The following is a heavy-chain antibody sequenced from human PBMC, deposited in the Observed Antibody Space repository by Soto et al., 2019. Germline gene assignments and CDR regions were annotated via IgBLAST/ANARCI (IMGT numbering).Heavy chain of an antibody. J-gene: IGHJ4*02. Sequence: GESLKISCKGSGYRLASHWVAWVRQMPEKGLEWIGTIYPGDSDTKYSPAFRGQVTISADTSVSTAYLQWRSLEATDSAIYYCARYSGSYWHYLDYWGQGTLVTASS. V-gene: IGHV5-51*01. CDR2: IYPGDSDT. CDR1: GYRLASHW. CDR3: ARYSGSYWHYLDY. D-gene: IGHD1-26*01.